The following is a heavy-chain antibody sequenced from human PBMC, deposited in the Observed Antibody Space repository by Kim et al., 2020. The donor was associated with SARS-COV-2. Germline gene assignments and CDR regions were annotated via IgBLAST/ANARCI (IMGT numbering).Heavy chain of an antibody. Sequence: AQKFQGRVTSTADESTSTAYMELSSLRSEDTAVYYCARAPLLGRSGLGTWGQGTLVTVSS. J-gene: IGHJ4*02. V-gene: IGHV1-69*01. D-gene: IGHD3-22*01. CDR3: ARAPLLGRSGLGT.